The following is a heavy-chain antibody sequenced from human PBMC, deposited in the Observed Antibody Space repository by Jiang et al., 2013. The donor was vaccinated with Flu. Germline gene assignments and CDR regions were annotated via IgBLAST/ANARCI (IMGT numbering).Heavy chain of an antibody. D-gene: IGHD3-10*01. Sequence: GKGLEWVSAISGSGGSTYYADSVKGRFTISRDNSKNTLYLQMNSLRAEDTAVYYCATVGPTMVRGAPRFDYWGQGTLVTVSS. V-gene: IGHV3-23*01. CDR2: ISGSGGST. J-gene: IGHJ4*02. CDR3: ATVGPTMVRGAPRFDY.